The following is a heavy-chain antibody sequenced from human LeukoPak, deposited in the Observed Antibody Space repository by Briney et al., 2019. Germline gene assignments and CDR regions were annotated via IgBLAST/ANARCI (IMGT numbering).Heavy chain of an antibody. J-gene: IGHJ4*02. CDR2: ISGSGGST. CDR3: AKFSNPSIAAAGYYFDY. D-gene: IGHD6-13*01. Sequence: GGSLRLSCAASGFTFSSYAMSWVRQAPGKGLEWVSAISGSGGSTYYADSVKGRFTISRDNSKNTLYLQMNSLRAEDTAVYYCAKFSNPSIAAAGYYFDYWGQGTLVTVSS. CDR1: GFTFSSYA. V-gene: IGHV3-23*01.